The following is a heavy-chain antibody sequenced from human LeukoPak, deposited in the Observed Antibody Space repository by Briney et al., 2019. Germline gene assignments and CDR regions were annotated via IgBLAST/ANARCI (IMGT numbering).Heavy chain of an antibody. D-gene: IGHD3-22*01. V-gene: IGHV3-23*01. CDR2: ITDSGGST. J-gene: IGHJ4*02. CDR1: GFPFSDYW. CDR3: AKGSSGSRPYYFDY. Sequence: GGSLRLSCAASGFPFSDYWMSWVRQAPGEGLEWVSAITDSGGSTYYSDSVKGRFTISRDNSKNTLYLQMNTLRAEDTAIYYCAKGSSGSRPYYFDYWGQGTLVTVSS.